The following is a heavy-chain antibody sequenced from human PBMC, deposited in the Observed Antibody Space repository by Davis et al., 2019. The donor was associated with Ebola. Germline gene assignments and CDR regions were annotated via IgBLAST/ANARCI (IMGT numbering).Heavy chain of an antibody. V-gene: IGHV4-30-4*01. CDR3: ARSHDFWSGYPFDF. CDR1: GGSISSGDYY. D-gene: IGHD3-3*01. J-gene: IGHJ4*02. Sequence: PSETLSLTCTVSGGSISSGDYYWSWIRQPPGKGLEWIGYIYYSGSTYYNPSLKSRVTISVDTSKNQFSLKLSSVTAADTAVYYCARSHDFWSGYPFDFWGQGTLVTVSS. CDR2: IYYSGST.